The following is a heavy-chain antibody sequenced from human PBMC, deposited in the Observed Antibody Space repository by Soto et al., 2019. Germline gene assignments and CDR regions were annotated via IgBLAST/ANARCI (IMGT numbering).Heavy chain of an antibody. D-gene: IGHD6-13*01. CDR1: GFTFGTYA. Sequence: HPGGSLRLSCAASGFTFGTYAMHWVRQAPGKGLEWVAVISYGGSNKYYADSVKGRFTISRDNSKNTLYLQMNSLRAEDTAVYFCARAYSSSWYPAEYFQHWGQGTLVTVSS. CDR2: ISYGGSNK. J-gene: IGHJ1*01. CDR3: ARAYSSSWYPAEYFQH. V-gene: IGHV3-30-3*01.